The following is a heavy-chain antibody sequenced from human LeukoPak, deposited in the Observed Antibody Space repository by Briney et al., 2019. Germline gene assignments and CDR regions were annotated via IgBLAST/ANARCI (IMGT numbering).Heavy chain of an antibody. CDR2: LSYDGNNT. V-gene: IGHV3-30-3*01. D-gene: IGHD5-24*01. Sequence: PGRSLRLSCAASGFTFSSYAMHWVRQGPGKGLEGVADLSYDGNNTDYADSVQSRFTISRDKSKNTLYLQMSRLRAEDTAVYYCAREEMATITGDYYYYGMDIWGQGTTVTVSS. J-gene: IGHJ6*02. CDR3: AREEMATITGDYYYYGMDI. CDR1: GFTFSSYA.